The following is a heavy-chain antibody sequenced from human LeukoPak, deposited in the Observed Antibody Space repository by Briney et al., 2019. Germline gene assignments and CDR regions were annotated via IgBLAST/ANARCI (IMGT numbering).Heavy chain of an antibody. CDR3: ARGTGYDILTGYYSDYYYYGMDV. D-gene: IGHD3-9*01. J-gene: IGHJ6*02. CDR2: IYTSGST. Sequence: SQTLSLTCTVSGGSISSGSYYWSWIRQPAGKGLEWMGRIYTSGSTNYNPSLKSRVTISVDTSKNQFSLKLSSVTAADTAVYYCARGTGYDILTGYYSDYYYYGMDVWGQGTTVTVSS. V-gene: IGHV4-61*02. CDR1: GGSISSGSYY.